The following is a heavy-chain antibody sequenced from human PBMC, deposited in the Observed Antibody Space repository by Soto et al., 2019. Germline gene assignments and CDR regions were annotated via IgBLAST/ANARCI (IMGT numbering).Heavy chain of an antibody. CDR3: ARGGGGSYSSGDY. Sequence: SETLSLTCAVYGGSFSGYYWNWIRQPPGKGLEWIGEINHSGSTNYNPSLKSRVTILVDTSKNQFSLKLSSVTAADTAVYYCARGGGGSYSSGDYWGQGTLVTAPQ. V-gene: IGHV4-34*01. CDR2: INHSGST. J-gene: IGHJ4*02. D-gene: IGHD1-26*01. CDR1: GGSFSGYY.